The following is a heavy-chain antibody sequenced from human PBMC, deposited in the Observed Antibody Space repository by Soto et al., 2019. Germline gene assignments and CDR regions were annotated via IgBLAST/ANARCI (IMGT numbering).Heavy chain of an antibody. J-gene: IGHJ4*02. V-gene: IGHV1-3*01. CDR2: INPGNGNT. CDR3: ARTLSGTPDY. D-gene: IGHD1-26*01. CDR1: GYIFTTYS. Sequence: ASVKVSCKASGYIFTTYSLHWVRQAPGQGLEWMAWINPGNGNTQFSQRFQGRVSITRDTSASAAYMELFSLRSEDTAVYYCARTLSGTPDYWGQGTQVTRLL.